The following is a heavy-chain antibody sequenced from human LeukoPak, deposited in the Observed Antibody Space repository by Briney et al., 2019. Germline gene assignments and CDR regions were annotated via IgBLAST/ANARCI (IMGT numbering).Heavy chain of an antibody. Sequence: PGGSLRLSCVASGFTFDGYAMHWVRQAPGKGLEWVSLINADGGRTYYADSVNGRFTISRDNSKNSLYLQMNSLRSEDSAVYYCATWPFYHGMDVWGQGTTVIVSS. J-gene: IGHJ6*02. D-gene: IGHD2/OR15-2a*01. CDR1: GFTFDGYA. CDR3: ATWPFYHGMDV. V-gene: IGHV3-43*02. CDR2: INADGGRT.